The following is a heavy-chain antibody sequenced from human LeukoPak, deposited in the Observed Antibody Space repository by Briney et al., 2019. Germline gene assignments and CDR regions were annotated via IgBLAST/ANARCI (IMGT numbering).Heavy chain of an antibody. CDR1: GGSFSGYY. Sequence: PSETLSLTCAVYGGSFSGYYWSWIRQPPGKGLEWIGEINHSGSTNYNPSLKSRVTISVDTSKNQFSLKLSSVTAADTAVYYCARGDPRWLRALNWFDPWGQGTLVTVSS. J-gene: IGHJ5*02. CDR3: ARGDPRWLRALNWFDP. CDR2: INHSGST. V-gene: IGHV4-34*01. D-gene: IGHD5-12*01.